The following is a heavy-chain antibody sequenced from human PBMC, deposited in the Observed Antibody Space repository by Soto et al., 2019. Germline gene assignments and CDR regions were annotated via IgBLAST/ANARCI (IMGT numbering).Heavy chain of an antibody. CDR2: IYYSGST. CDR1: GGSISSSSYY. J-gene: IGHJ5*02. CDR3: ARGITMIVALRFDP. D-gene: IGHD3-22*01. V-gene: IGHV4-39*01. Sequence: SETLSLTCTVSGGSISSSSYYWGWIRQPPGKGLEWIGSIYYSGSTYYNPSLKSRVTISVDTSKNQFSLKLSSVTAADTAVYYCARGITMIVALRFDPWGQGTLVTVS.